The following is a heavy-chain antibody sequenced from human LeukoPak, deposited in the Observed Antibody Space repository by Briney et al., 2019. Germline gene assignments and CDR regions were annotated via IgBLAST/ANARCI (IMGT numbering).Heavy chain of an antibody. Sequence: SETLSLTCTVSGYSISSDYSWSWIRQPPGKGLEWIGNIYYSGSTYYNPSLKSRVNISVDTSKNQFSLKLTSVTAADTAVYYCARSQFYGSGSYQGRWFDPWGQGTLVTVSS. D-gene: IGHD3-10*01. CDR1: GYSISSDYS. CDR3: ARSQFYGSGSYQGRWFDP. J-gene: IGHJ5*02. V-gene: IGHV4-30-4*07. CDR2: IYYSGST.